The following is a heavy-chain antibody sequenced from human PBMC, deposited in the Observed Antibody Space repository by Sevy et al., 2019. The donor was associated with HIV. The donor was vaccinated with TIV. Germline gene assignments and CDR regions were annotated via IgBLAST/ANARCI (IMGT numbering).Heavy chain of an antibody. CDR3: ARKYHDTSGYPRYSMDV. CDR2: ISGGGGNT. J-gene: IGHJ6*02. Sequence: GGSLRLSCAASGFTFSTYAMYWVRQAPGKGLEYVSAISGGGGNTYYGTSVKGRFTVSRDNAKNTLYLQMGSLRADDMAVYFCARKYHDTSGYPRYSMDVWGQGTTVTVSS. V-gene: IGHV3-64*01. D-gene: IGHD3-22*01. CDR1: GFTFSTYA.